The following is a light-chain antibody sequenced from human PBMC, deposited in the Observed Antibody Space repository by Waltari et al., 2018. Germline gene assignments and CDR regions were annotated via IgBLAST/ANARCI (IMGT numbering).Light chain of an antibody. V-gene: IGLV2-8*01. J-gene: IGLJ1*01. CDR1: ARDIGAHAS. CDR2: DVN. CDR3: SSYVGADTAV. Sequence: QSALTQPPSASGFPGQSITIPCTGSARDIGAHASVSWYQQHPGKAPKLLLYDVNRRPSGVPFRFSGSKSGNTASLTVSGLQTEDEADYYCSSYVGADTAVFGPGTKVTVL.